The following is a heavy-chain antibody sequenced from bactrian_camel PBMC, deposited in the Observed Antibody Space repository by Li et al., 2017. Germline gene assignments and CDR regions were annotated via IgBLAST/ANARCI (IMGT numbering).Heavy chain of an antibody. Sequence: VQLVESGGGSLQTGESLRLSCVTSGWTYSNYCMGWFRQPPESWKEREAVATIGPDGQTGYANSVKGRFIVSRDNLKNALYLQMNDLKPEDSGPYYCAAGRDLSEYLNTPVGGLPPLRLVGQETQVTVS. J-gene: IGHJ4*01. CDR2: IGPDGQT. V-gene: IGHV3S67*01. D-gene: IGHD1*01. CDR1: GWTYSNYC.